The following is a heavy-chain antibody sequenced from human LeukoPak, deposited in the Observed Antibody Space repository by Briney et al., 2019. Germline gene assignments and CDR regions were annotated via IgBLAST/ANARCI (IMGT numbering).Heavy chain of an antibody. J-gene: IGHJ6*02. V-gene: IGHV1-24*01. CDR2: FNPEDGET. D-gene: IGHD4-17*01. Sequence: ASVKVSCKVSGYTFTDLSMNWVRQAPGQGLEWMGSFNPEDGETIYAQKFQGRVTMTEDTSTDTAYMELSSLRSEDTAVYYCATAYARDYYYDYGMDVWGQGTTVTGSS. CDR1: GYTFTDLS. CDR3: ATAYARDYYYDYGMDV.